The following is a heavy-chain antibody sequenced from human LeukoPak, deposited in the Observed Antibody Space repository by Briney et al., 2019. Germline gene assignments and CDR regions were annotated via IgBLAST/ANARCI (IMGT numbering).Heavy chain of an antibody. CDR2: ISSSGSTI. Sequence: PGGSLSLSCAASGFTFSSYEMNWVRQAPGKGLEWVSYISSSGSTIYYADSVKGRFTISRDNAKNSLYLQMNSLRAEDTAVYYCARAALWPDYYYYMDVWGKGTTVTVSS. CDR1: GFTFSSYE. D-gene: IGHD2-21*01. J-gene: IGHJ6*03. CDR3: ARAALWPDYYYYMDV. V-gene: IGHV3-48*03.